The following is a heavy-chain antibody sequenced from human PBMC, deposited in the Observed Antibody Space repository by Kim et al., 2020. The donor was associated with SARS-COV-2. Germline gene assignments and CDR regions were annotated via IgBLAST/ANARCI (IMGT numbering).Heavy chain of an antibody. CDR1: GFTFWGYT. V-gene: IGHV3-23*03. Sequence: GGSLRLSCAASGFTFWGYTMNWVRQAPGKGLEGVSLFYGVADATRYADSVKGRFTISRVNSKSTLYLHMTTLSVEDTAVYYWVKGTGFILPSESTYNLDVWGQGTTVIVSS. J-gene: IGHJ6*02. D-gene: IGHD1-26*01. CDR2: FYGVADAT. CDR3: VKGTGFILPSESTYNLDV.